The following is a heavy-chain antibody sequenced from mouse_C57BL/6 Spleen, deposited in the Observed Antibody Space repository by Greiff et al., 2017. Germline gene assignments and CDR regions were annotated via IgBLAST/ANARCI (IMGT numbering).Heavy chain of an antibody. V-gene: IGHV1-42*01. CDR2: INPSTGGT. CDR3: ARGGANWDAFDY. Sequence: VQLKQSGPELVKPGASVKISCKASGYSFTGYYMNWVKQSPEKSLEWIGEINPSTGGTTYNQKFKAKATLTVDKSSSTAYMQLKSLTSEDSAVYYCARGGANWDAFDYWGQGTTLTVSS. CDR1: GYSFTGYY. J-gene: IGHJ2*01. D-gene: IGHD4-1*01.